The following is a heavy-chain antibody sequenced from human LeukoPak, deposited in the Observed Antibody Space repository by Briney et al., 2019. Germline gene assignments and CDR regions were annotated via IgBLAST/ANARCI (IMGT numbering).Heavy chain of an antibody. CDR3: ARQRSRWVFEN. CDR2: IYYSRNT. CDR1: GGSISSTIYY. D-gene: IGHD6-19*01. V-gene: IGHV4-39*01. J-gene: IGHJ4*02. Sequence: SETLSLTCTVSGGSISSTIYYWAWLRQPPGKGLEWIGSIYYSRNTYYNPSLQSRATMPADTYKNQFSLRLTSVTAADTTVYYCARQRSRWVFENWGQGTVVSVFS.